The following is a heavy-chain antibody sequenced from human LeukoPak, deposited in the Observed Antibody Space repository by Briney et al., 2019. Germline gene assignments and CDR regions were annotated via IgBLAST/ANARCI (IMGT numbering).Heavy chain of an antibody. D-gene: IGHD6-6*01. V-gene: IGHV4-34*01. Sequence: PSETLSLTCAVSGGSFSGYHWSWIRQPPGKGLEWIGEINHSGSTNDNPSLKSRVTISVDTSKKQFSLKLRSVTAADTAVYYCARGVHGYTTSSHWFDPWGQGTLVTVFS. CDR1: GGSFSGYH. CDR2: INHSGST. J-gene: IGHJ5*02. CDR3: ARGVHGYTTSSHWFDP.